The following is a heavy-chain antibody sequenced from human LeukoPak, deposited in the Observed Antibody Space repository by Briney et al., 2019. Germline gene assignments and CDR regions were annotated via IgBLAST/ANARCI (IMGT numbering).Heavy chain of an antibody. Sequence: GASVKVSCKASGYTFTSYDINWVRQATGQGLEWMGWINADNGNTKYSQGFQGRVTITRDTSASTVYMELSSLRSEDMAVYYCARDPGSYYYMDVWGKGTTVTVSS. J-gene: IGHJ6*03. CDR3: ARDPGSYYYMDV. V-gene: IGHV1-3*03. D-gene: IGHD2-15*01. CDR1: GYTFTSYD. CDR2: INADNGNT.